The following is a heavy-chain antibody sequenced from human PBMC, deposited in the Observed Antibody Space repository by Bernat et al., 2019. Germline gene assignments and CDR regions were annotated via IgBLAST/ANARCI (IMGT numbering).Heavy chain of an antibody. CDR3: ARDFLKGKTLDY. J-gene: IGHJ4*02. CDR2: IWFDGSNK. V-gene: IGHV3-33*01. CDR1: GFTFSTYG. D-gene: IGHD3-10*01. Sequence: VQLVESGGGVVQPGRSLRLSCAASGFTFSTYGMHWVRQAPGKGLEWVAVIWFDGSNKYYADSVKGRFTISRDNSKNTLYLQMNSLRAEDTAVYYCARDFLKGKTLDYWGQGTLVTVSS.